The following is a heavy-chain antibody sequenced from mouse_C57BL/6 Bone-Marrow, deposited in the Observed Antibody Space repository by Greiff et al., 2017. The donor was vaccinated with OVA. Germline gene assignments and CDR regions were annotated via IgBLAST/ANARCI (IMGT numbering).Heavy chain of an antibody. Sequence: VQLQQSAPELVKPGASVKISCKVSGYTFTDHTIHWMNQSPEQCLAWIGYIYPSYGSTTYNEKFKCKATLTADTSSSTAYMQLNSLTSEDAAVYVCARGGPRDYWGQGTTLTVSS. J-gene: IGHJ2*01. D-gene: IGHD3-1*01. CDR3: ARGGPRDY. CDR2: IYPSYGST. CDR1: GYTFTDHT. V-gene: IGHV1-78*01.